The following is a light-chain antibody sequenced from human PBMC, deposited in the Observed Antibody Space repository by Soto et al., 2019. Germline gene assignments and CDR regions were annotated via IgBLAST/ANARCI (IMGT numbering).Light chain of an antibody. V-gene: IGKV3-11*01. J-gene: IGKJ3*01. Sequence: EIVLTQSPDTLSLSPGERATLFCTASQSIGSYLVWFQQKPGQAPRLLFYDASKRATDIPARFSGSGSGTEFTLTISSLEPEDFAVFYCQQRSIWPLTFGPGTKVDVK. CDR3: QQRSIWPLT. CDR1: QSIGSY. CDR2: DAS.